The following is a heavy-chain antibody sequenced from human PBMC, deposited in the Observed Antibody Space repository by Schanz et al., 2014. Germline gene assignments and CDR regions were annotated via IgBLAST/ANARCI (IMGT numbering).Heavy chain of an antibody. D-gene: IGHD2-15*01. J-gene: IGHJ4*02. CDR1: GFTMITYA. Sequence: QVQLVESGGGVVQPGRSLRLSCAASGFTMITYAIHWVRQAPGKGLEWVAVISDDGSRRHYADFVTGRFTISRDNSKDTVYLQMNSLRAEDTAVYYCARDLAGGGNDVWGQGTLVTVSS. CDR2: ISDDGSRR. CDR3: ARDLAGGGNDV. V-gene: IGHV3-30*04.